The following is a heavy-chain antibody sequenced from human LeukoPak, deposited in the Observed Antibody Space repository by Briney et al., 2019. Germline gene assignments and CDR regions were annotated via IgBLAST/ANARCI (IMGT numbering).Heavy chain of an antibody. CDR2: IWYDGSNK. CDR3: ARSILTGYSPYYFDY. CDR1: GFTFSSYG. V-gene: IGHV3-33*01. D-gene: IGHD3-9*01. J-gene: IGHJ4*02. Sequence: PGRSLRLSCAASGFTFSSYGMHWVRQAPGKGLEWVAVIWYDGSNKYYADSVKGRFTISRDNAKNSLYLQMNSLRAEDTAVYYCARSILTGYSPYYFDYWGQGTLVTVSS.